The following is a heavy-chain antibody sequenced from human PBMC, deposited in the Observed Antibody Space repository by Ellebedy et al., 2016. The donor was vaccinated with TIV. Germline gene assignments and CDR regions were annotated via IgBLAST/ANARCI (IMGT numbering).Heavy chain of an antibody. CDR1: GGSFSGYY. Sequence: SETLSLTCAVYGGSFSGYYWSWIRQPPGKGLEWIGEINHSGSTNYNPSLKSRVTISVDTSKNQFSLKLSSVTAADTAVYYCARFKGRDCSGGSCYFSFDYWGQGTLVTVSS. J-gene: IGHJ4*02. V-gene: IGHV4-34*01. CDR2: INHSGST. CDR3: ARFKGRDCSGGSCYFSFDY. D-gene: IGHD2-15*01.